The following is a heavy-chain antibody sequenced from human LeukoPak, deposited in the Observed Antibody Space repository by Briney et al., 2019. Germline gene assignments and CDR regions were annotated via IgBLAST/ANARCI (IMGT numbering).Heavy chain of an antibody. CDR1: GFTFSSYA. CDR2: ISGSGGST. J-gene: IGHJ4*02. V-gene: IGHV3-23*01. Sequence: GGSLRLSCAASGFTFSSYAMSWVRQAPGKGLEWVSAISGSGGSTYYADSVKGRFTISRDNAKNSLYLQMNSLRAEDTAVYYCAREDVDTAMVDYWGQGTLVTVSS. CDR3: AREDVDTAMVDY. D-gene: IGHD5-18*01.